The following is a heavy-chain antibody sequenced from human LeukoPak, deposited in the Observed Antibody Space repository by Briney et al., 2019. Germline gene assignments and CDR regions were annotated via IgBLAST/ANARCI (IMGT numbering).Heavy chain of an antibody. V-gene: IGHV3-23*01. CDR3: ARLGAYYYDSSGLNWFDP. J-gene: IGHJ5*02. CDR2: ISGSGGST. D-gene: IGHD3-22*01. CDR1: GFTFSSYA. Sequence: PGGSLRLSCAASGFTFSSYAMSWARQAPGKGLEWVSAISGSGGSTYYADSVKGRFTISRDNAKNSLYLQMNSLRAEDTAVYYCARLGAYYYDSSGLNWFDPWGQGTLVTVSS.